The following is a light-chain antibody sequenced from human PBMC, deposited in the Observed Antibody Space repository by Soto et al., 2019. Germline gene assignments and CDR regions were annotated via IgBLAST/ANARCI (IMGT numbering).Light chain of an antibody. J-gene: IGKJ5*01. V-gene: IGKV3-15*01. CDR2: GAS. CDR3: QQYDNWPPIT. CDR1: QSVSSN. Sequence: EIVLTQSPATLSLSPGERATLSCRASQSVSSNLAWYQQKHGQAPRLLIYGASTRATGIPARFSGSGSGTEFTLTISSLQPEDFAVYYCQQYDNWPPITFGQGTRLEI.